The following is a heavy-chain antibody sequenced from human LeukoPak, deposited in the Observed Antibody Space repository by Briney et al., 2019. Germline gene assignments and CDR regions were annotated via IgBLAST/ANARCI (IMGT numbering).Heavy chain of an antibody. Sequence: ASVKVSCKASGYTFTSYDINWVRQATGQGLEWMGWMNPNSGNTGYAQKFQARVSMTRNTSISTAYMELSSLRSEDTAVYYCTRGLVVLSATSLAFDIWGHGTMVTVSS. V-gene: IGHV1-8*01. D-gene: IGHD2-15*01. CDR1: GYTFTSYD. J-gene: IGHJ3*02. CDR2: MNPNSGNT. CDR3: TRGLVVLSATSLAFDI.